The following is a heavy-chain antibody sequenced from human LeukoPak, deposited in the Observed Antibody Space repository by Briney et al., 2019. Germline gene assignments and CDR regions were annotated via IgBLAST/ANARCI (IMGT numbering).Heavy chain of an antibody. D-gene: IGHD3-22*01. CDR1: GYTFTRYY. J-gene: IGHJ6*03. CDR3: ARRTTGFKDYYDRSGYSSLRGYFYMDV. CDR2: ISYNNGNT. Sequence: VATVKVFCKASGYTFTRYYMHWAPRPPGQALVGLRCISYNNGNTNYAQMFQGRVTMTSDTSTSTLWMELRSLRSDDTAVYYCARRTTGFKDYYDRSGYSSLRGYFYMDVGRKGRSVT. V-gene: IGHV1-18*04.